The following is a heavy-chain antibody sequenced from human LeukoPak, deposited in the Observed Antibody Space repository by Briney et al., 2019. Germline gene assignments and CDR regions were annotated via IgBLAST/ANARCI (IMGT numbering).Heavy chain of an antibody. J-gene: IGHJ4*02. CDR1: GRSFSGYY. D-gene: IGHD3-16*02. Sequence: PSETLSLTCAVYGRSFSGYYWSWIRQPPGKGLEWIGEINHSGSTNYNPSLKSRVTISVDTSKNQFSLKLSSVTAADTAVYYCARGRGITFGGVIVPPRYWGQGTLVTVSS. CDR2: INHSGST. CDR3: ARGRGITFGGVIVPPRY. V-gene: IGHV4-34*01.